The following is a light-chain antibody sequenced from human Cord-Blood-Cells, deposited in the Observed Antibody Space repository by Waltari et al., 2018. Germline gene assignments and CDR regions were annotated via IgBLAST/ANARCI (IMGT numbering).Light chain of an antibody. V-gene: IGKV1-33*01. CDR3: QQYDNLPT. Sequence: DIQMPQSPSSLSASVGDRVTITCQASQDISNYLNWYQQKPGKATKLLIYDASNLETGGPSRFSGSGSGTDFTCTISSLQPEDIATYYCQQYDNLPTFGPGTKVDIK. J-gene: IGKJ3*01. CDR1: QDISNY. CDR2: DAS.